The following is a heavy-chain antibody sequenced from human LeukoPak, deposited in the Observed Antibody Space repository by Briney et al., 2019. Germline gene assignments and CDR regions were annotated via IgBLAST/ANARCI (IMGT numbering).Heavy chain of an antibody. D-gene: IGHD5-18*01. CDR1: GFTFDDYA. CDR2: ISWNSGGI. Sequence: GGSLRLSRAASGFTFDDYAMRWVRQAPGEGLEWGLGISWNSGGIGYADPVKVRFTISIDNAKNSLYLQMNSLRAEDMALYYCAKADVDTAMDPYNFDYWGQGNLVTVSA. V-gene: IGHV3-9*03. CDR3: AKADVDTAMDPYNFDY. J-gene: IGHJ4*02.